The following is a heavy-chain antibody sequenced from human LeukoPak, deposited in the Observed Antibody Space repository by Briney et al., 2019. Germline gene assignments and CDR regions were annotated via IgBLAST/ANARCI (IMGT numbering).Heavy chain of an antibody. CDR3: AKDNGDYYYYYYMDV. V-gene: IGHV3-30*18. CDR1: GFTFSSYG. D-gene: IGHD4-17*01. Sequence: GRSLRLSCAASGFTFSSYGMHWVRQAPGKGLEWVAVISYDGSNKYYADSVKGRFTISRDNSKNTLYLQMNSLRAEDTAVYYCAKDNGDYYYYYYMDVWGKGTTVIVSS. CDR2: ISYDGSNK. J-gene: IGHJ6*03.